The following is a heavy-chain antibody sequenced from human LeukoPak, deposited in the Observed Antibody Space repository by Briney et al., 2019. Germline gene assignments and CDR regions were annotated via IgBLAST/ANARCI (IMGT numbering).Heavy chain of an antibody. CDR2: TYYRSKWHN. Sequence: SQTLSLTCAISGDSVSSNSAAWNWIRQSPSRGLEWLGRTYYRSKWHNDYAVSVESRIIINPDTSKNQFSLQLNSVTPEDTAVYFCARVSLEAGFNWFDPWGQGTLVTVSS. J-gene: IGHJ5*02. CDR1: GDSVSSNSAA. D-gene: IGHD6-19*01. V-gene: IGHV6-1*01. CDR3: ARVSLEAGFNWFDP.